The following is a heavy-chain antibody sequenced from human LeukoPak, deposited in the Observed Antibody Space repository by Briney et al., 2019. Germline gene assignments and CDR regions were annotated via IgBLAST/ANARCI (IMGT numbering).Heavy chain of an antibody. CDR2: TYYRSKWYN. CDR1: GDSVSSNSAV. D-gene: IGHD6-13*01. V-gene: IGHV6-1*01. CDR3: ARGGAAAGFDY. J-gene: IGHJ4*02. Sequence: SQTLSLTCAIPGDSVSSNSAVWNWIRQSPSRGLEWLGRTYYRSKWYNDYAVSVKSRIIINPDTSKNQFSLQLNSVTPEDTAVYYCARGGAAAGFDYWGQGTLVTVSS.